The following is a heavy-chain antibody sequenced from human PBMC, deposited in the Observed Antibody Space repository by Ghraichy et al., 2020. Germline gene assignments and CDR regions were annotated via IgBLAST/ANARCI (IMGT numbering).Heavy chain of an antibody. J-gene: IGHJ4*02. CDR2: ISDIGST. D-gene: IGHD5-18*01. CDR3: ARIKQVWLPFDY. V-gene: IGHV4-59*01. Sequence: SETLSLTCTVSGGSISPYYWSWIRQPPGKGLEWIGHISDIGSTNYNPSLKSRVTISVDTSKNQFSLRLNSVTAADTAVYYCARIKQVWLPFDYWGQGTLVTVSS. CDR1: GGSISPYY.